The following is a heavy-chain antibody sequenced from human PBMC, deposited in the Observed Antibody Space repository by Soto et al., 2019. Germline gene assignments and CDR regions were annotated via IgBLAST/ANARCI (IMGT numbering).Heavy chain of an antibody. D-gene: IGHD1-7*01. CDR1: GFTFSSYA. CDR2: ISYDGSNK. V-gene: IGHV3-30-3*01. J-gene: IGHJ6*02. CDR3: ARDRVVDWNYELDV. Sequence: GGSLRLSCADSGFTFSSYAMHWVRQAPGKGLEWVAVISYDGSNKYYADSVKGRFTISRDNSKNTLYLQMNSLRAEDTAVYYCARDRVVDWNYELDVWGQGTTVTVSS.